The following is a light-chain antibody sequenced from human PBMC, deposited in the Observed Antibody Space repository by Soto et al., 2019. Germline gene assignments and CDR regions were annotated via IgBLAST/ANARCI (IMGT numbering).Light chain of an antibody. CDR1: SSDIGAYNR. Sequence: QSALTQPPSVSGSPGQSVAISCTGTSSDIGAYNRVSWYQRPPGTAPKLIIYEVANRPSGVPARFSGSKSGDTASLTISGLQAEDEADYYCSSFTTCTTWVFGGGTKLTVL. V-gene: IGLV2-18*02. J-gene: IGLJ3*02. CDR3: SSFTTCTTWV. CDR2: EVA.